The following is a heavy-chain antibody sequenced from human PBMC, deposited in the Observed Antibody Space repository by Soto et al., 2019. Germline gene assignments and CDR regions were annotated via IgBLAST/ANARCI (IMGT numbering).Heavy chain of an antibody. CDR3: ARQERSYFGPGWFDT. Sequence: SETLSLTCAVYGGFFSGYYWSWIRQPPGKGLEWIGEINQSGSTNYTPSLESRVTISVDTSKKKLSLRLTSVTAADTAVYYCARQERSYFGPGWFDTWXQGALVTVSS. J-gene: IGHJ5*02. CDR2: INQSGST. CDR1: GGFFSGYY. D-gene: IGHD3-10*01. V-gene: IGHV4-34*01.